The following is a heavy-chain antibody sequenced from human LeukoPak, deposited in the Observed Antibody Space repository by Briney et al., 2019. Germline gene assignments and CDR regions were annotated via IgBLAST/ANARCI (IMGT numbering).Heavy chain of an antibody. CDR3: ARVGTIRVSIAARPLDY. CDR2: INPNSGGT. D-gene: IGHD6-6*01. Sequence: ASVKVSCKASRYTFTCYYMHWVRQAPGQGLEWMGWINPNSGGTNYAQKFHGRVTLTRDTSISTAYMALRRLRSDDTAVYYCARVGTIRVSIAARPLDYWGQGTLVTVSS. V-gene: IGHV1-2*02. CDR1: RYTFTCYY. J-gene: IGHJ4*02.